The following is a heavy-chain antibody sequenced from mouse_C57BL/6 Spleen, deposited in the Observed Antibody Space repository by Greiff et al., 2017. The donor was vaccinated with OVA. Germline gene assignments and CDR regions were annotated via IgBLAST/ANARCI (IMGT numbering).Heavy chain of an antibody. V-gene: IGHV1-55*01. CDR1: GYTFTSYW. CDR2: IYPGSGST. D-gene: IGHD1-1*01. Sequence: QVQLQQPGAELVKPGASVKMSCKASGYTFTSYWITWVKQRPGQGLEWIGDIYPGSGSTNYNEKFKSKATLTVDTSSSTAYMQLSSLTSEDSAVYYGARGGLLRFYAMDYWGQGTSVTVSS. J-gene: IGHJ4*01. CDR3: ARGGLLRFYAMDY.